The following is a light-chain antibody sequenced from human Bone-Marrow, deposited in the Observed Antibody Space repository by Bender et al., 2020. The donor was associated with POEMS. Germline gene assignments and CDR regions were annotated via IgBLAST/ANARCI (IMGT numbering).Light chain of an antibody. CDR2: DVK. CDR3: CSYGGNYTWV. J-gene: IGLJ3*02. Sequence: QSALTQPASVSGSPGQSITISCTGTSSDVGGYDFVSWYQQHPGKAPKLIIYDVKTRPSGVSSRFSGSKSGKTASLTISGLQADDEADYYCCSYGGNYTWVFGGGTKLTVL. CDR1: SSDVGGYDF. V-gene: IGLV2-14*03.